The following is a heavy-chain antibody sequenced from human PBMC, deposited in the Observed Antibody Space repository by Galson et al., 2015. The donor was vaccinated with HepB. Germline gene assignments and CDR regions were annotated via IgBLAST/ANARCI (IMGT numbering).Heavy chain of an antibody. Sequence: SETLSLTCAVYGGSFSGYYWSWIRQPPGKGLEWIGEINHSGSTNYNPSLKSRVTISVDTSKNQFSLKLSSVTAADTAVYYCARAPVIWFGELLTPQGFDYWGQGTLVTVSS. D-gene: IGHD3-10*01. CDR1: GGSFSGYY. CDR3: ARAPVIWFGELLTPQGFDY. V-gene: IGHV4-34*01. J-gene: IGHJ4*02. CDR2: INHSGST.